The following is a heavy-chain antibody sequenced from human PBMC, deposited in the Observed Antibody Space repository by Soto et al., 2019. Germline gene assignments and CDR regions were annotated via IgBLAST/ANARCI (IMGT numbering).Heavy chain of an antibody. CDR3: ARGLGGRMDD. V-gene: IGHV1-69*08. CDR1: GTIFSSYT. J-gene: IGHJ6*02. D-gene: IGHD3-16*01. Sequence: QVQLVQSGAEVKKPGSSVRVSCKASGTIFSSYTISWVRQAPGQGLEWMGRIIPILGETTSAQKFQGRVTLTADKSKNTAYMHLNSVRLEDTAVYYCARGLGGRMDDWGQGTTVTVSS. CDR2: IIPILGET.